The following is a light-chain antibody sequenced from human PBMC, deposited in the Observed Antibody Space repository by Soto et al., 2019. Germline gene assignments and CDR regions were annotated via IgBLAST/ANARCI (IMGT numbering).Light chain of an antibody. CDR2: DAS. CDR3: QQRSSWPLT. Sequence: EFAQSPVTLSLSPVERATLSCRASQSVSIYLAWYQQKPGQAPRLLIYDASNRATGIPARFSGSGSGTDFTLTISSLEPEDFAVYYCQQRSSWPLTFGGGTKVDIK. V-gene: IGKV3-11*01. J-gene: IGKJ4*01. CDR1: QSVSIY.